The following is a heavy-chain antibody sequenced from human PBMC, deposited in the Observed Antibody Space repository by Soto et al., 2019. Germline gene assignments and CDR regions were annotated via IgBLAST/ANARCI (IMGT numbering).Heavy chain of an antibody. Sequence: EVQLLESGGGLVQPGGSLRLSCAASGFTFSSYAMSWVRQAPGKGLEWVSAISGSGGSTYYADSVKGRFTISRDNSKNTLYLQMNSLRAEDTAVYYCAKAYCGGDCYSSPKRAEYFQHWGQGTLVTVSS. CDR2: ISGSGGST. CDR3: AKAYCGGDCYSSPKRAEYFQH. D-gene: IGHD2-21*02. J-gene: IGHJ1*01. CDR1: GFTFSSYA. V-gene: IGHV3-23*01.